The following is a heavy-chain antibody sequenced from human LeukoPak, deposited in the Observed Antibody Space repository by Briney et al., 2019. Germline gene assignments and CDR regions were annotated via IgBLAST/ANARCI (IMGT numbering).Heavy chain of an antibody. D-gene: IGHD2-15*01. CDR3: ARDLKDIVVVVAAAFDY. Sequence: GGSLRLSCAASGFTFSSYGMHWVRQAPGKGLEWVAFIRYDGSNKYYADSVKGRFTISRDNSKNTLYLQMNSLRAEGTAVYYCARDLKDIVVVVAAAFDYWGQGTLVTVSS. CDR2: IRYDGSNK. CDR1: GFTFSSYG. V-gene: IGHV3-30*02. J-gene: IGHJ4*02.